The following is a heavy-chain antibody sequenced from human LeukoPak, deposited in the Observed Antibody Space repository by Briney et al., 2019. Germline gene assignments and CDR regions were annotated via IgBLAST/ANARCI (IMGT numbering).Heavy chain of an antibody. Sequence: ASVKVSCKASGYTFTSYGISWVRQAPGQGLEWMGWISAYNGNTNYAQKLQGRVTMTTDTSTSTAYMELRSLRSDDTAVYYCARDRRQLVRYLYYYYMDVWGKGTTVTVSS. CDR3: ARDRRQLVRYLYYYYMDV. J-gene: IGHJ6*03. D-gene: IGHD6-6*01. CDR1: GYTFTSYG. CDR2: ISAYNGNT. V-gene: IGHV1-18*01.